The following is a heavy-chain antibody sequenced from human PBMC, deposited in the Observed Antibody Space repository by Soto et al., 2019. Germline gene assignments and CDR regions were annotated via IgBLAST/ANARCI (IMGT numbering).Heavy chain of an antibody. J-gene: IGHJ6*02. Sequence: QITLRESGPTLMKPTQTLTLTCAFSGLSLSTSGVGVGWIRQPPGTALGWLALIFAIDDKRYSPSLMSRLTITKDTSKHQVVLTMTNIDPMGTATYDCSHMRCSVLFGMGVWGPGTAVTVFS. D-gene: IGHD3-10*02. CDR2: IFAIDDK. V-gene: IGHV2-5*01. CDR1: GLSLSTSGVG. CDR3: SHMRCSVLFGMGV.